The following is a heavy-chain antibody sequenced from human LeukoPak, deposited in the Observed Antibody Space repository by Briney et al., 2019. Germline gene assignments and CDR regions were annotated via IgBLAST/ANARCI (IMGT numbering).Heavy chain of an antibody. Sequence: GGSLRLSCAASGFTFSSYAMSWVRQAPGKGLEWVSAISGSGGSTYYADSVKGRFTISRDNSKNTLYLQMNSLRAEDTAVYYCAKASSYDYVWGSYRRGLNFDYWGQGTLVTVSS. V-gene: IGHV3-23*01. CDR2: ISGSGGST. D-gene: IGHD3-16*02. CDR3: AKASSYDYVWGSYRRGLNFDY. J-gene: IGHJ4*02. CDR1: GFTFSSYA.